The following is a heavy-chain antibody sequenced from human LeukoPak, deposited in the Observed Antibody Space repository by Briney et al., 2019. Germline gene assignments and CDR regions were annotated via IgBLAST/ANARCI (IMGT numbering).Heavy chain of an antibody. CDR1: GGSISNYY. Sequence: PSETLSLTCTVSGGSISNYYWSWIRQPPGKGLEWIGYIYASGGTTYNPSLKSRVTISVDTSKNQFSLRLSSVTAADTAMYYCARLTGYQQPTGGYYYYMDVWGKGTTVTVSS. CDR2: IYASGGT. J-gene: IGHJ6*03. D-gene: IGHD6-13*01. V-gene: IGHV4-4*09. CDR3: ARLTGYQQPTGGYYYYMDV.